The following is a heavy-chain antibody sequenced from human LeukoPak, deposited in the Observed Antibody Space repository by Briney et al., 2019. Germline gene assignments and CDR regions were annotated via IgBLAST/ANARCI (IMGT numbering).Heavy chain of an antibody. D-gene: IGHD4/OR15-4a*01. CDR1: GYSISSGYY. Sequence: PSETLSLTCAVSGYSISSGYYWGWIRQPPGKGLEWIASVFHTGSTYYNPSLKSRVTMSVDTSKNQFSLNLNSVTAADTAVYYRAVLGGYWGQGTLVTVSS. V-gene: IGHV4-38-2*01. CDR3: AVLGGY. J-gene: IGHJ4*02. CDR2: VFHTGST.